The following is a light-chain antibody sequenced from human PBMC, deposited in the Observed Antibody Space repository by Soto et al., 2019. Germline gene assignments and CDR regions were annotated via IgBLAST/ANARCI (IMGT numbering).Light chain of an antibody. CDR2: SAS. CDR3: QQYDSFSIT. J-gene: IGKJ5*01. V-gene: IGKV1-5*01. Sequence: DIQMTQSPASLSVSVGDRVTITCRASQSINNYLNWYLQRPGQAPKLLIRSASTLQRGVPSRFSGSGSGTEFSLTISSLQPDDFATYFCQQYDSFSITFGQGTRLEIK. CDR1: QSINNY.